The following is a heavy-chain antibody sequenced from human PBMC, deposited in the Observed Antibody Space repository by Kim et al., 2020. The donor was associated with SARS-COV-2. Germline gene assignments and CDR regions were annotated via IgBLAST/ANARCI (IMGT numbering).Heavy chain of an antibody. CDR3: ARAGQWLVDNRSIYYYYGMDV. D-gene: IGHD6-19*01. CDR2: INTNTGNP. J-gene: IGHJ6*02. CDR1: GYTFTSYA. V-gene: IGHV7-4-1*02. Sequence: ASVKVSCKASGYTFTSYAMNWVRQAPGQGLEWMGWINTNTGNPTYAQGFTGRFVFSLDTSVSTAYLQISSLKAEDTAVYYCARAGQWLVDNRSIYYYYGMDVWGQGTTVTVSS.